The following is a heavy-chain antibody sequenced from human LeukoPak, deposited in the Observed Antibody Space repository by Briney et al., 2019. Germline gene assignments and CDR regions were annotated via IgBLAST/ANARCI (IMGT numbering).Heavy chain of an antibody. CDR2: IYHSGST. Sequence: SETLSFTCSVSGYAISSGYFWGWIRQPPGKGLEWIGTIYHSGSTYYNPSLKSRVTISVDTSKNQFSLKLSSVTAADTAVYYCARDDTSSWTNWGQGTLVTVSS. D-gene: IGHD6-13*01. CDR1: GYAISSGYF. CDR3: ARDDTSSWTN. V-gene: IGHV4-38-2*02. J-gene: IGHJ4*02.